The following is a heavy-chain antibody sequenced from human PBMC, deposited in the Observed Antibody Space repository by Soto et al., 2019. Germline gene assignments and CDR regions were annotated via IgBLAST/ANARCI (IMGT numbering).Heavy chain of an antibody. V-gene: IGHV3-23*01. CDR2: ISASGSAT. J-gene: IGHJ4*02. CDR3: ARLLADSTPRGPIDF. Sequence: GGSLRLSCTASGFTFRDYAMAWVRQAPGKGLEWVSAISASGSATYYADSLKGRITFSRDNSKNMLFLQLNRLRAEDTALYYCARLLADSTPRGPIDFWGQGTVVTVSS. D-gene: IGHD4-4*01. CDR1: GFTFRDYA.